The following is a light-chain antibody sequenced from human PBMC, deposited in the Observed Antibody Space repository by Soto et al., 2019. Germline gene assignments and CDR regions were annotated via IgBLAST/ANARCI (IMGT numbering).Light chain of an antibody. V-gene: IGKV1-39*01. CDR1: QTIMTY. Sequence: DIQMTQSPSSLSASVGDEVTITCRASQTIMTYLNWYQLKPGKPPRLLIYAASSLQSGVPSRFSGSGSGTDFSLTISSVQPEDFATYSCQQNYNSPQTFGRGTKVEIK. CDR3: QQNYNSPQT. J-gene: IGKJ1*01. CDR2: AAS.